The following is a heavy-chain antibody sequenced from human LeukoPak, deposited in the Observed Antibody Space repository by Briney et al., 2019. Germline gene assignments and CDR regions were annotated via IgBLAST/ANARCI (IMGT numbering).Heavy chain of an antibody. J-gene: IGHJ4*02. D-gene: IGHD6-19*01. CDR2: MNPNSGNT. Sequence: ASVKVSCKASEYTFTSYDINWVRQATGQGLEWMGWMNPNSGNTGYAQKFQGRVTMTEDTSTDTAYMELSSLRSEDTAVYYCATAPTGEAVAGTRFDYWGQGTLVTVSS. CDR3: ATAPTGEAVAGTRFDY. CDR1: EYTFTSYD. V-gene: IGHV1-8*01.